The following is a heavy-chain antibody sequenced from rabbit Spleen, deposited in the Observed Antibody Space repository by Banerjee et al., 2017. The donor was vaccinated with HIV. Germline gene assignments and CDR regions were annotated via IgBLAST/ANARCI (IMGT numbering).Heavy chain of an antibody. CDR1: GFSFSTSYD. Sequence: QSLEESGGDLVKPGASLTLTCTASGFSFSTSYDMCWVRQAPGKGLEWIGFIYTGNGKNYYASWAKGRFTISKTSSTTVTLQMTSLTAADTATYFCTRDAGSYDYIDGYFDLWGPGTLVTVS. D-gene: IGHD8-1*01. V-gene: IGHV1S40*01. CDR2: IYTGNGKN. CDR3: TRDAGSYDYIDGYFDL. J-gene: IGHJ4*01.